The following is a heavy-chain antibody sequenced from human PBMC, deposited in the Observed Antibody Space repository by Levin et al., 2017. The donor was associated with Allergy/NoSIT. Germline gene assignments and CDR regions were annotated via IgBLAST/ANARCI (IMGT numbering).Heavy chain of an antibody. V-gene: IGHV3-48*03. D-gene: IGHD1-14*01. CDR3: ARDVRNYFDS. CDR2: ISGSSDTT. CDR1: GFTFSSYE. J-gene: IGHJ4*02. Sequence: GGSLRLSCAASGFTFSSYEMIWVRQAPGKGLEWVSYISGSSDTTYYADSVKGRFTISRDNAKNSLYLQMNSLRAEDTAVYYCARDVRNYFDSWGQGTLVTVSS.